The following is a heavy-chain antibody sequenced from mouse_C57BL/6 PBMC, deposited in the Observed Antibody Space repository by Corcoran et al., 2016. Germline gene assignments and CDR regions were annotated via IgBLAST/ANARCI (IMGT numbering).Heavy chain of an antibody. J-gene: IGHJ4*01. CDR3: ARDLVDY. Sequence: EVQLQQSGPELVKPGASVKISCKASGYTFTDYYMNWVKQSHGKSLEWIGDINPNNGGTSYNQKFKGKVTLTVDKSSSTAYMELRSLTSEDSAVYYCARDLVDYWGQGTSVTVSS. CDR2: INPNNGGT. CDR1: GYTFTDYY. V-gene: IGHV1-26*01.